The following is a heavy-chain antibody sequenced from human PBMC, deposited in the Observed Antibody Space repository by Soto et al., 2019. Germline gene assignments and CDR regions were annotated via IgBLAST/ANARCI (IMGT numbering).Heavy chain of an antibody. CDR1: GFTFSNAW. D-gene: IGHD3-22*01. Sequence: GGSLRLSCAASGFTFSNAWMSWVRQAPGKGLEWVGRIKSKTDGGTTDYAAPVKGRFTISRDDSKNTLYLQMNSLKTEDSAVYYCTTERVVREGPHYDSSGYHDAFDIWGQGTMVTVSS. CDR2: IKSKTDGGTT. V-gene: IGHV3-15*01. CDR3: TTERVVREGPHYDSSGYHDAFDI. J-gene: IGHJ3*02.